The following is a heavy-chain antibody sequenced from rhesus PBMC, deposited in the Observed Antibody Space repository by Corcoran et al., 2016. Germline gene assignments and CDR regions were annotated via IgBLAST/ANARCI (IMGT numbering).Heavy chain of an antibody. CDR3: ARDRDNWNYGLDV. D-gene: IGHD1-26*01. Sequence: QVQLQESGPGVVKPSETLSLTCAVSGYSISSGYDWSWIRQPPGKGLEWIGYIYGSSGSTHYNPSLKNRVTMSKDTSKNQFSLKLSCVTAADTAVYYCARDRDNWNYGLDVWGQGVLVTVSA. CDR1: GYSISSGYD. CDR2: IYGSSGST. V-gene: IGHV4-76*01. J-gene: IGHJ5-1*01.